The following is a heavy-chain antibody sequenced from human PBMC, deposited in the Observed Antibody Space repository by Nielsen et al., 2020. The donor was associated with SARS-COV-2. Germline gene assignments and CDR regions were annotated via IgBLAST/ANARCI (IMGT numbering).Heavy chain of an antibody. CDR3: ATHSSGYSGY. V-gene: IGHV3-9*01. J-gene: IGHJ4*02. CDR1: GFTFDDYA. CDR2: ISWNSGSI. Sequence: SLKISCAASGFTFDDYAMHWVRQAPGKGLEWVSGISWNSGSIGYADSVKGRFTISRDNAKNSLYLQMNSLRAEDTALYYCATHSSGYSGYWGQGTLVTVSS. D-gene: IGHD3-22*01.